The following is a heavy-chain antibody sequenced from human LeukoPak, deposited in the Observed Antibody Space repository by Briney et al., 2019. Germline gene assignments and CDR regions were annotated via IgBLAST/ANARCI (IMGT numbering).Heavy chain of an antibody. Sequence: PGGSLRLSCVASGFTVSTNYMSWVRQAPGKGLEWVANIKQDGSEKYYVDSVKGRFTISRDNAKNSLYLQMNSLRAEDTAVYYCARDEYSPPWAFDIWGQGTMVTVSS. J-gene: IGHJ3*02. D-gene: IGHD5-18*01. CDR2: IKQDGSEK. V-gene: IGHV3-7*01. CDR3: ARDEYSPPWAFDI. CDR1: GFTVSTNY.